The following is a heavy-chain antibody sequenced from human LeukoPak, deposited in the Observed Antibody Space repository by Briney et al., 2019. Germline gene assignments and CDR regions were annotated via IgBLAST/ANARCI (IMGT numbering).Heavy chain of an antibody. D-gene: IGHD5-18*01. CDR2: IYYSGST. CDR1: GGSISGYY. CDR3: ARAPGDTSMVNQRDHYYYYAMDV. J-gene: IGHJ6*02. Sequence: PSETLSLTCTVSGGSISGYYWSWIRQLPGKGLEWIGYIYYSGSTNYNPSLKSRVTISIDTSKNQFSLKLSSVTAADTAVYYCARAPGDTSMVNQRDHYYYYAMDVWGQGTTVIVSS. V-gene: IGHV4-59*01.